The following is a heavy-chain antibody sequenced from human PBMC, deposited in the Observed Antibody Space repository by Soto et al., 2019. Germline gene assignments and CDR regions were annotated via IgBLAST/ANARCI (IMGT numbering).Heavy chain of an antibody. CDR2: IDTSGTT. V-gene: IGHV4-4*07. J-gene: IGHJ6*02. CDR3: ARGPRGYVYYHGMDV. Sequence: PSETLSLTCTVSGGSLSSYYCSWIRQSAGKGLEWIGRIDTSGTTNYNPSLKSRVTMSVDASKNQFSLNLSSVTAADKAVYYCARGPRGYVYYHGMDVWGQGTTVTVSS. CDR1: GGSLSSYY. D-gene: IGHD3-10*01.